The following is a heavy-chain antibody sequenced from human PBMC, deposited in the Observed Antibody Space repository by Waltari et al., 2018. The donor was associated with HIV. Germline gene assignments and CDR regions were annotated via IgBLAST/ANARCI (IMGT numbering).Heavy chain of an antibody. D-gene: IGHD2-21*01. CDR1: GGSISSYY. Sequence: QVQLQESGPGLVKPSETLSLTCTVSGGSISSYYWSWIRQPPGKGLEWIGYIYYSGSTNYNPSLKSRVTISVDTSKNQFSLKLSSVTAADTAVYYCARGGYFGGTRSRWFDPWGQGTLVTVSS. V-gene: IGHV4-59*01. J-gene: IGHJ5*02. CDR2: IYYSGST. CDR3: ARGGYFGGTRSRWFDP.